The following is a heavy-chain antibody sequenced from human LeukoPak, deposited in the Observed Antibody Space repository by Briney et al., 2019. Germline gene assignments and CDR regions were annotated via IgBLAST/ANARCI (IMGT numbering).Heavy chain of an antibody. CDR1: GFTFTDHY. CDR2: IGPHSTFT. J-gene: IGHJ5*02. D-gene: IGHD1-26*01. V-gene: IGHV1-2*02. Sequence: ASVTVSFTSSGFTFTDHYIHWVRQAPGQGRGWMGYIGPHSTFTSSPQEFQGRVTMTRDTSTSTAYMELRSLRSDDTAVYYCARSGRSSGSYGLDWFDPWGQGTLVTVSS. CDR3: ARSGRSSGSYGLDWFDP.